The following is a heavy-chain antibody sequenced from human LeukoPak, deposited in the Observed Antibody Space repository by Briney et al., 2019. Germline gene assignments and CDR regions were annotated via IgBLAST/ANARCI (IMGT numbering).Heavy chain of an antibody. CDR2: ISRSASSI. CDR1: GFTFSTYS. CDR3: ARNDYGDYGIDY. J-gene: IGHJ4*02. Sequence: GGSLRLSCASSGFTFSTYSMSWVRQAPGKGLEWVSYISRSASSIYYADSVKGRFTTSRDSAKNSLYLQMNSLRAEDTAIYFCARNDYGDYGIDYWGQGTLVTVSS. D-gene: IGHD4-17*01. V-gene: IGHV3-21*01.